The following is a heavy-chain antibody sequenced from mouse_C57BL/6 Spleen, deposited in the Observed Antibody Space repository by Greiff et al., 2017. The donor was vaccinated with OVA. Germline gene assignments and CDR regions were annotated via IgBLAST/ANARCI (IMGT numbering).Heavy chain of an antibody. CDR1: GYTFTDYE. Sequence: VQLKESGAELVRPGASVTLSCKASGYTFTDYEMHWVKQTPVHGLEWIGAIDPETGGTAYNQKFKGKAILTADKSSSTAYMELRSLTSEDSAVYYCTRSSTPYWGQGTLVTVSA. CDR3: TRSSTPY. V-gene: IGHV1-15*01. J-gene: IGHJ3*01. CDR2: IDPETGGT.